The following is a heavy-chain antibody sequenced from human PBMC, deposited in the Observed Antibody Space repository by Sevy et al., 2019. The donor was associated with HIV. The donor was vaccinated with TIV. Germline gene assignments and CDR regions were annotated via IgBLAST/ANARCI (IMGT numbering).Heavy chain of an antibody. V-gene: IGHV6-1*01. CDR3: ARDISGGRRAHCGGDCYSAHDAFDI. J-gene: IGHJ3*02. Sequence: QSQTLSLTCAISGDSVSSNSAAWNWIRQSPSRGLEWLGRTYYRSKWYNDYAVSVKSRITINPDTSKNQFSLQLNSVTPEDTAVYYCARDISGGRRAHCGGDCYSAHDAFDIWGQGTMVTVSS. CDR2: TYYRSKWYN. CDR1: GDSVSSNSAA. D-gene: IGHD2-21*02.